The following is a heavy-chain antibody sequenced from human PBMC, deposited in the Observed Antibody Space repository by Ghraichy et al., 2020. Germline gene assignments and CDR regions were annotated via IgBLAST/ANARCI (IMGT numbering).Heavy chain of an antibody. Sequence: SETLSLTCTVSGGSISSYYWSWIRQPPGKGLEWIGYIYYSGSTNYNPSLKSRVTISVDTSKNQFSLKLSSVTAADTAMYYCARGSEYGMDVWGQGTTVTVSS. J-gene: IGHJ6*02. V-gene: IGHV4-59*01. CDR1: GGSISSYY. CDR3: ARGSEYGMDV. CDR2: IYYSGST.